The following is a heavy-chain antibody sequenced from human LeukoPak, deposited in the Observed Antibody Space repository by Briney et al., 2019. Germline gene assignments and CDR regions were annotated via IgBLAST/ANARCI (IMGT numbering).Heavy chain of an antibody. J-gene: IGHJ4*02. CDR1: GSSLIEVA. CDR2: FDPEDGEDGET. Sequence: GASVKVSCKVSGSSLIEVAMHWVRQAPGKGLEWVGSFDPEDGEDGETHYAQKFQGRVTMTEDASTDTAYMELTSLGSEDTALYYCAMTDRYAGRPFDYWGQGTLVTASS. D-gene: IGHD3-9*01. V-gene: IGHV1-24*01. CDR3: AMTDRYAGRPFDY.